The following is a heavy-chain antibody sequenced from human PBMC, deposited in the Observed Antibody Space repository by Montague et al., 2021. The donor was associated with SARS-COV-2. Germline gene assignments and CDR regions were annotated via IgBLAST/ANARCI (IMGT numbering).Heavy chain of an antibody. V-gene: IGHV4-4*07. D-gene: IGHD3-10*01. Sequence: SETLSLTCTVSGGSISNYYRSWIRQPAGKGLEWIGRMHFTGKTNFSPFFSSRLTMSADTPKNQFSLKLTSVTAADTAIYFCARDRFDFGAGRRGTIDFWGQGTLVTVSS. CDR1: GGSISNYY. CDR3: ARDRFDFGAGRRGTIDF. J-gene: IGHJ4*02. CDR2: MHFTGKT.